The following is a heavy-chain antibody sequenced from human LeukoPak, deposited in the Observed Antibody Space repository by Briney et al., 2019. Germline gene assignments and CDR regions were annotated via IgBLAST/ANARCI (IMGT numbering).Heavy chain of an antibody. J-gene: IGHJ4*02. CDR3: AKDKMAGGYSGYDY. CDR2: ISGDGGST. CDR1: GFTFDDYA. V-gene: IGHV3-43*02. D-gene: IGHD5-12*01. Sequence: GGSLRLPCAAPGFTFDDYAMHWVRQAPGKGLEWVSLISGDGGSTYYADSVKGRFTISRDNSKNSLYLQMNSLRTEDTALYYCAKDKMAGGYSGYDYWGQGTLVTVSS.